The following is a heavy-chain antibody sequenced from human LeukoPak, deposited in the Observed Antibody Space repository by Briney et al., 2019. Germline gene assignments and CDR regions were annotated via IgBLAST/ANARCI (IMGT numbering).Heavy chain of an antibody. D-gene: IGHD5-18*01. Sequence: GGSLRLSCAASGFTVSSNYMSWVRQAPGKGLEWVSVIYSGGSTYYADSVKGRFTISRDNSKNTLYLQMNSLRAEDTAVYYCAREAGGLRGYSYGYGDYFDYWGQGTLVTVSS. CDR3: AREAGGLRGYSYGYGDYFDY. CDR1: GFTVSSNY. V-gene: IGHV3-53*01. J-gene: IGHJ4*02. CDR2: IYSGGST.